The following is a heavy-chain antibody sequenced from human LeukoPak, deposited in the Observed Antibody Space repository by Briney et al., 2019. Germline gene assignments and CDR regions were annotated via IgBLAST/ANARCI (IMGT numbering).Heavy chain of an antibody. CDR3: ARGSRARGAFDI. J-gene: IGHJ3*02. V-gene: IGHV4-30-2*01. Sequence: PSQTLSLTCTVSGGSISSGGYSWSWIRQPPGKGLEWIGYIYHSGSTYYNPSLKSRVTISVDRSKNQFSLKLSSVTAADTAVYYCARGSRARGAFDIWGQGTMVTVSS. CDR2: IYHSGST. CDR1: GGSISSGGYS. D-gene: IGHD6-13*01.